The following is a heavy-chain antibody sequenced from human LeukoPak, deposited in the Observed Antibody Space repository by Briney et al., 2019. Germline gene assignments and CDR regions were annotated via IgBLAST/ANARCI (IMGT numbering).Heavy chain of an antibody. CDR2: INPSGGST. J-gene: IGHJ4*02. CDR1: GYTFTSYY. V-gene: IGHV1-46*01. Sequence: ASVKVSCKASGYTFTSYYTHWVRQAPGQGLEWMGIINPSGGSTSYAQKFQGRVTMTRDTSTSTVYMELSSLRSEDTAVYYCARDPPYYDFWSGYPDYWGQGTLVTVSS. CDR3: ARDPPYYDFWSGYPDY. D-gene: IGHD3-3*01.